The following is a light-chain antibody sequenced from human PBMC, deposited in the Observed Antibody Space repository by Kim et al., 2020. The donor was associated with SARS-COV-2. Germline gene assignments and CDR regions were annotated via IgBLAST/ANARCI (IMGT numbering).Light chain of an antibody. J-gene: IGKJ4*01. CDR1: QDISNY. Sequence: DIQMTQSPSSLSASVGDRVTITCQASQDISNYLNWYQQRPGKAPKLLIYDASDLETGVSSRFSGGGSGTHFTFTISSLQPEDIATYYCQQYDDLPLTFGGGTKV. CDR3: QQYDDLPLT. CDR2: DAS. V-gene: IGKV1-33*01.